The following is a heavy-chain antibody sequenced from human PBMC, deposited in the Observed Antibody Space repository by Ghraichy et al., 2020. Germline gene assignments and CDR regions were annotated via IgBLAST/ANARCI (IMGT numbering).Heavy chain of an antibody. CDR3: ARAAGEMSATRYFDY. D-gene: IGHD5-24*01. CDR2: ISSSSSYI. CDR1: GFTFSSYG. J-gene: IGHJ4*02. Sequence: GGSLRLSCAASGFTFSSYGMNWVRQAPGKGLEWVSSISSSSSYIFYADPVKGRFTISRDNAKDSLYLQMHSLRAEYTAVYYCARAAGEMSATRYFDYWGQGALVPVSS. V-gene: IGHV3-21*01.